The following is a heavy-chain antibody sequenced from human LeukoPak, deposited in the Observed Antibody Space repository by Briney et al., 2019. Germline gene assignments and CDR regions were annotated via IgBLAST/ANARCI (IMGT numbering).Heavy chain of an antibody. CDR3: ARVRGYCSSTSCYPYYFDY. J-gene: IGHJ4*02. CDR1: GLIFSGYY. V-gene: IGHV3-11*01. CDR2: ITSSGSMM. D-gene: IGHD2-2*01. Sequence: AGGSLRLSCAAPGLIFSGYYMGWIRQAPGKELEWVSYITSSGSMMYYADSVKGRFTISRDNAKNSLYVQMDSLRAEDTAIYYCARVRGYCSSTSCYPYYFDYWGQGTLVTVSS.